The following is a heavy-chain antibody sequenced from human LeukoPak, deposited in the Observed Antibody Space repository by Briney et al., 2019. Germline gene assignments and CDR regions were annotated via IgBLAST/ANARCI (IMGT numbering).Heavy chain of an antibody. J-gene: IGHJ4*02. CDR2: ISSSSSTI. Sequence: GGSLRLSCAASGFTFSSYSMNWVRQAPGKGLEWVSYISSSSSTIYYADSVKGRFTISRDNAKNSLYLQMNSLRAGDTAVYYCARDSLSVGATLDYWGQGTLVTVSS. CDR1: GFTFSSYS. V-gene: IGHV3-48*01. D-gene: IGHD1-26*01. CDR3: ARDSLSVGATLDY.